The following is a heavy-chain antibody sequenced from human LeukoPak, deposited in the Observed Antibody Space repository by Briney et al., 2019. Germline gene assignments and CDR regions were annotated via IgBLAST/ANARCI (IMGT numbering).Heavy chain of an antibody. CDR2: IHSDGTT. D-gene: IGHD3-16*01. Sequence: SETLSLTCSVSGGSLTNYYWGWIRQPPGKGLEFIGYIHSDGTTNYYSSLQSRVSISLDTSKIQFSLRLYSVPAADPALYFSARLNFRGGEALHFDSWGQGTLVTVSS. J-gene: IGHJ4*02. V-gene: IGHV4-4*09. CDR3: ARLNFRGGEALHFDS. CDR1: GGSLTNYY.